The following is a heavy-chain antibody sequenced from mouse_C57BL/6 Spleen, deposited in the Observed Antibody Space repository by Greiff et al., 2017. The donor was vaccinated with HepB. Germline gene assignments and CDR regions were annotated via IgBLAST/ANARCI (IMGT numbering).Heavy chain of an antibody. CDR3: ARGDYYAPGWFAY. CDR2: IYPGDGDT. V-gene: IGHV1-80*01. J-gene: IGHJ3*01. Sequence: VQLQQSGAELVKPGASVKISCKASGYAFSSYWMNWVKQRPGKGLEWIGQIYPGDGDTNYNGKFKGKATLTADKSSSTAYMQLSSLSSEDSAVYFCARGDYYAPGWFAYWGQGTLVTVSA. CDR1: GYAFSSYW. D-gene: IGHD1-1*01.